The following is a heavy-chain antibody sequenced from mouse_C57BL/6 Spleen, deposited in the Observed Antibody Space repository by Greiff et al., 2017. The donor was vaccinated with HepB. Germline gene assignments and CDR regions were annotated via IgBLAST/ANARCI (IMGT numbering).Heavy chain of an antibody. CDR2: ISSGSSTI. CDR3: AKPIYYDYDEPYARDY. D-gene: IGHD2-4*01. V-gene: IGHV5-17*01. Sequence: EVKVVESGGGLVKPGGSLKLSCAASGFTFSDYGMHWVRQAPEKGLEWVAYISSGSSTIYYADTVKGRFTISRDNAKNTLFLQMTSLRSEDTAMYYCAKPIYYDYDEPYARDYWGQGTSVTVSS. J-gene: IGHJ4*01. CDR1: GFTFSDYG.